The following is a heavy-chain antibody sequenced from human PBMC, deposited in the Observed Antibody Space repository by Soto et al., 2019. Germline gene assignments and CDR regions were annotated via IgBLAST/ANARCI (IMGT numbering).Heavy chain of an antibody. CDR2: INPNSGGT. J-gene: IGHJ4*02. V-gene: IGHV1-2*02. Sequence: ASVKVSCKASGYTFTGYYMHWVRQAPGQGLEWMEWINPNSGGTNYAQKFQGRVTMTRDTSISTAYMELSRLRSDDTAVYYCAREGYYDSSGYYYWGQGTLVTVSS. CDR1: GYTFTGYY. CDR3: AREGYYDSSGYYY. D-gene: IGHD3-22*01.